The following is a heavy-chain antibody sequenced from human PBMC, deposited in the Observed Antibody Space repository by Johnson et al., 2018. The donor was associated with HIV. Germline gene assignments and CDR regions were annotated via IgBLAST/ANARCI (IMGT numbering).Heavy chain of an antibody. V-gene: IGHV3-11*01. J-gene: IGHJ3*02. D-gene: IGHD5-18*01. CDR1: GFIFSDYY. CDR2: ISTITNTV. Sequence: QVQLVESGGGLVKPGGSLRLSCAASGFIFSDYYMTWFRQAPGKGLEWVSYISTITNTVFYAGSVKGRFTISRDNAKNSLSLQMNSLRAEDTALYYCAREVGIQLWSSDAFDIWGQGTMVTVSS. CDR3: AREVGIQLWSSDAFDI.